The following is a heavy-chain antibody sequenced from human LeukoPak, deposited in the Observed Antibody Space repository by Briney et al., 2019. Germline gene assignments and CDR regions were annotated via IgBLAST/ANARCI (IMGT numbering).Heavy chain of an antibody. CDR1: GFTFSNYA. CDR3: AKDHDRYSSGYQLDY. D-gene: IGHD3-22*01. Sequence: GGSLRLSCAASGFTFSNYAMSWVRQAPGKGLEWVSTVSGSGGSTYYADSVEGRFTISRDNSKNTLYLQMNNLRAEDTAVYYCAKDHDRYSSGYQLDYWGQGTLVTVSS. J-gene: IGHJ4*02. CDR2: VSGSGGST. V-gene: IGHV3-23*01.